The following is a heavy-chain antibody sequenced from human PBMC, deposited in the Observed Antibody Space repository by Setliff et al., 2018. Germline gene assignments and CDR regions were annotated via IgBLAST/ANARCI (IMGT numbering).Heavy chain of an antibody. CDR1: GFTFGSNW. CDR2: IYSDGSMT. Sequence: PGGSLRLSCAASGFTFGSNWMNWVRQAPGKGLVWVSRIYSDGSMTDYADSVKGRFTISRDNSKNTLYLQMNSLRAEDTAVYYCARAIRNWNFSHYYYYMDVWGKGTTVTVSS. D-gene: IGHD1-7*01. V-gene: IGHV3-74*01. J-gene: IGHJ6*03. CDR3: ARAIRNWNFSHYYYYMDV.